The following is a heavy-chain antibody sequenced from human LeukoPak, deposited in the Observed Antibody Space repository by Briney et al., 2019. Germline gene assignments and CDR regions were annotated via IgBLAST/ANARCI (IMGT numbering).Heavy chain of an antibody. CDR3: AREGSSRPFDY. CDR2: IYSSGTT. J-gene: IGHJ4*02. CDR1: GDSVSSYY. D-gene: IGHD1-26*01. V-gene: IGHV4-4*07. Sequence: PSETLSLTCTVSGDSVSSYYWTWIRQPAGKGLEWIGRIYSSGTTHYNPSLKSRVTMSVDTSKNQLTLKLSSVTAADTAVYYCAREGSSRPFDYWGQGTLVTVSS.